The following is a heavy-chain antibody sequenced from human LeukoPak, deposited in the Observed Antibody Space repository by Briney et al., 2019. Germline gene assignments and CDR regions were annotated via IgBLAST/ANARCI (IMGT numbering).Heavy chain of an antibody. D-gene: IGHD1-26*01. V-gene: IGHV1-46*01. CDR3: ARDGRGLGAFDS. CDR1: GYTFTSCN. Sequence: ASVKVSCKASGYTFTSCNMHWVREAPGQGLEWMGIVNPSGGSTSYAQKFQGRVTMTRDTSTSTVYMELSSLRSEDTSMYVCARDGRGLGAFDSGAQGTLVTVSS. J-gene: IGHJ4*02. CDR2: VNPSGGST.